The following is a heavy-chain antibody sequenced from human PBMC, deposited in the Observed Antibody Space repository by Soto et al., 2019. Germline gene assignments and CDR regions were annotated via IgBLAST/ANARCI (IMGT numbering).Heavy chain of an antibody. D-gene: IGHD2-2*01. J-gene: IGHJ5*02. CDR3: ARHRAWIASSCPTGHWFYP. CDR1: GFTSSSYA. Sequence: EVQLLESGGGLVQPGGSLRLSCAAFGFTSSSYAMTWVRLAPGKGLELVSTIVGSGITFYGDSANGRFTISRDDSKNTVYLQMSSLRVDDTSGNHAARHRAWIASSCPTGHWFYPWGKGTMVTVSS. CDR2: IVGSGIT. V-gene: IGHV3-23*01.